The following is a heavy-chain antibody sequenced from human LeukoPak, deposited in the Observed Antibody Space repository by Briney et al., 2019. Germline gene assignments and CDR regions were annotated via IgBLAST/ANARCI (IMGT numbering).Heavy chain of an antibody. CDR3: ARGKTSQNIVTRKTYNWFDP. J-gene: IGHJ5*02. D-gene: IGHD2/OR15-2a*01. V-gene: IGHV3-21*01. CDR1: EFTFSSYN. CDR2: ISSSSDYI. Sequence: GGSLRLSCAASEFTFSSYNMNWVRPAPGKGLEWVSSISSSSDYIYYADSVKGRFTISRDNAKNSLYLQMKSLRAEDTAVYYCARGKTSQNIVTRKTYNWFDPWGQGTLVTVSS.